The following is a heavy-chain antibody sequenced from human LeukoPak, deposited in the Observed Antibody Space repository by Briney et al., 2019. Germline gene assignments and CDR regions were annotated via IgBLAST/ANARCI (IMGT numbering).Heavy chain of an antibody. CDR1: GFSLSTSGMC. J-gene: IGHJ4*02. CDR3: ARIRYDSSGYYYFDY. CDR2: IDWDDDK. V-gene: IGHV2-70*11. D-gene: IGHD3-22*01. Sequence: RKSGPTLVNPTQTLTLTCTFSGFSLSTSGMCVSWIRQPPGKALEWLARIDWDDDKYYSTSLKTRLTISKDTSKNQVVLTMTNMDPVDTGTYYCARIRYDSSGYYYFDYWGQGTLVTVSS.